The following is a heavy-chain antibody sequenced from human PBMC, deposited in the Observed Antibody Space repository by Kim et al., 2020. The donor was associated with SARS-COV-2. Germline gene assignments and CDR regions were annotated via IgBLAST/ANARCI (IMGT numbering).Heavy chain of an antibody. CDR1: GFTFSDYG. Sequence: GGSLRLSCAASGFTFSDYGMHLGRQAPGKGLEWVAVISYDGLDTFYADSVKGRFTISRDNSKTTLYLEMNSLRAEDTAVYFCATLYGLRHSYSYFDYW. CDR2: ISYDGLDT. D-gene: IGHD3-10*01. V-gene: IGHV3-30*03. CDR3: ATLYGLRHSYSYFDY. J-gene: IGHJ4*01.